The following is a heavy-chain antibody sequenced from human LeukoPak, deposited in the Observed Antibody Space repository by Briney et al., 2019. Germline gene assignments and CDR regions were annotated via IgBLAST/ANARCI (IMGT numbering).Heavy chain of an antibody. D-gene: IGHD6-19*01. CDR3: ARGRSIAVAGTRYYYGMDV. CDR2: MNPNSGNT. Sequence: ASVKVSCKASGYTFTGYYMHWVRQAPGQGLEWMGWMNPNSGNTGYAQKFQGRVTMTRNTSISTAYMELSSLRSEDTAVYYCARGRSIAVAGTRYYYGMDVWGQGTTVTVSS. CDR1: GYTFTGYY. V-gene: IGHV1-8*02. J-gene: IGHJ6*02.